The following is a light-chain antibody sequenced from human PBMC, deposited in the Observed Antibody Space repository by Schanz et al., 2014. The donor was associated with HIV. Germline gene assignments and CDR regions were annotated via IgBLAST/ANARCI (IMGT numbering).Light chain of an antibody. CDR3: QQYNSWPLT. CDR2: GAS. Sequence: DIVLTQSPGTLSLSPGERATLSCRASQSVTSNYLARYQQKHGQAPRHLIYGASNRATGIPARVSGSESGTEFTLTISSLQSEDFAVYYCQQYNSWPLTFGPGTKVDI. CDR1: QSVTSN. V-gene: IGKV3D-15*01. J-gene: IGKJ3*01.